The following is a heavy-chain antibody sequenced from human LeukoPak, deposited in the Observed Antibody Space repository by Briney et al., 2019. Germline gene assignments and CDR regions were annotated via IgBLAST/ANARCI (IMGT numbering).Heavy chain of an antibody. J-gene: IGHJ4*02. D-gene: IGHD2-8*01. CDR1: GASISGYY. V-gene: IGHV4-59*08. Sequence: PSETLSLTCRVSGASISGYYWSWIRQPPGKGLEWIGHMYYSGGTTYNPSLKSRVSISLDTSKKHFSLKLSSVTAADTAVYYCARIEKWVYYFDYWGQGTLVTASS. CDR3: ARIEKWVYYFDY. CDR2: MYYSGGT.